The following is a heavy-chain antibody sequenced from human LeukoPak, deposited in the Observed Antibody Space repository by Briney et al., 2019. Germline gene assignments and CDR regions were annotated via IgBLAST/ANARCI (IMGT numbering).Heavy chain of an antibody. CDR2: ISGSGGST. CDR1: GFTFSSFA. J-gene: IGHJ3*02. V-gene: IGHV3-23*01. Sequence: PGGSLRLSCAASGFTFSSFAMSWVRQAPGKGLEWVSAISGSGGSTYYADSVKGRFTISRDNAKNSLYLQMNSLRAEDTAVYYCAREGYYYDSSGYPLAGAFDIWGQGTMVTVSS. CDR3: AREGYYYDSSGYPLAGAFDI. D-gene: IGHD3-22*01.